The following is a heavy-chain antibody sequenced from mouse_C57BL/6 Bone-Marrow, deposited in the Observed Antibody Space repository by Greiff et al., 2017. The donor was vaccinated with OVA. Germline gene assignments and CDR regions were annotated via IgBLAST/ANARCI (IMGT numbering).Heavy chain of an antibody. J-gene: IGHJ2*01. Sequence: VQLKESGPELVKPGASVKIPCKASGYTFTDYNMDWVKQSHGKSLEWIGDINPNNGGTIYNQKFKGKATLTVDKSSSTAYMELRSLTSEDTAVYYCARKDYYGSGFDYWGQGTTLTVSS. CDR1: GYTFTDYN. CDR2: INPNNGGT. D-gene: IGHD1-1*01. CDR3: ARKDYYGSGFDY. V-gene: IGHV1-18*01.